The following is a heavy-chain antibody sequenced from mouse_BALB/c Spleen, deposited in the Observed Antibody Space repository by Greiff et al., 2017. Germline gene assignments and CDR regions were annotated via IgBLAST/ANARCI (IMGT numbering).Heavy chain of an antibody. V-gene: IGHV1-84*02. CDR1: GYTFTSYV. Sequence: QVQLQQSGPELVKPGASVKMSCKASGYTFTSYVMHWVKQKPGQGLEWIGWIYPGSGNTKYNEKFKGKATLTVDTSSSTAYMQLSSLTSEDTAVYFCARLGYYGHYAMDYWGQGTSVTVSS. CDR2: IYPGSGNT. CDR3: ARLGYYGHYAMDY. J-gene: IGHJ4*01. D-gene: IGHD1-1*01.